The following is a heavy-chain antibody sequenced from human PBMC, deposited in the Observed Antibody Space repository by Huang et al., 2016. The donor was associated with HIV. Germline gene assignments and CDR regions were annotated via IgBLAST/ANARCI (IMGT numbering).Heavy chain of an antibody. Sequence: QVQLVQSGAEVKKPGSSVKVSCKASGGTFSSYAISWVRQAPGQGLGWMGGIIPIFGTANYAQKFQGRVTITADESTSTAYMELSSLISEDTAVYYCARATYYDFWSGYRSFDYWGQGTLVTVSS. CDR3: ARATYYDFWSGYRSFDY. J-gene: IGHJ4*02. CDR2: IIPIFGTA. D-gene: IGHD3-3*01. CDR1: GGTFSSYA. V-gene: IGHV1-69*13.